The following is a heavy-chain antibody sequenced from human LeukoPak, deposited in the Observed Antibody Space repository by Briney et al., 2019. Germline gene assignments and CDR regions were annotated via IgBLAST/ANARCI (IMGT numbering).Heavy chain of an antibody. CDR1: GGSFSGYY. D-gene: IGHD6-13*01. V-gene: IGHV4-34*01. J-gene: IGHJ4*02. CDR2: INHSGST. Sequence: SETLSLTCAVYGGSFSGYYWSWIRQPPGKGLEWIGEINHSGSTNYNPSLKSRVTISVDTSKNQFSLKLSSVTAADTAVYYCARGISPPVAAAGTRDDYWAREPWSPSPQ. CDR3: ARGISPPVAAAGTRDDY.